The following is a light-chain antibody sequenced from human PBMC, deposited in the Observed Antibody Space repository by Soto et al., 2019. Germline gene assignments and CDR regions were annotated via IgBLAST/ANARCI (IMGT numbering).Light chain of an antibody. Sequence: EIVMTQYKATLSVSPGERATLSCRASESVTSNLAWYQQKPGQAPRLLIYGASTRATGIPARFSGSGSGTEFTLTISSLQSEDFALYYCQQYNNWPPITFGQGTLLEIK. CDR1: ESVTSN. CDR2: GAS. J-gene: IGKJ5*01. CDR3: QQYNNWPPIT. V-gene: IGKV3-15*01.